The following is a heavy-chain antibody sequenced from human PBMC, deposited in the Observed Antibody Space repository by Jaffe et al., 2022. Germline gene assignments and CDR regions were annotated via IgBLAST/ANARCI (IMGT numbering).Heavy chain of an antibody. Sequence: EVQLVESGGGLVQPGGSLRLSCAASGFTFSSYSMNWVRQAPGKGLEWVSYISSSSSTIYYADSVKGRFTISRDNAKNSLYLQMNSLRAEDTAVYYCAREGEGDDIVVVPAAMPDDAFDIWGQGTMVTVSS. CDR2: ISSSSSTI. V-gene: IGHV3-48*01. CDR3: AREGEGDDIVVVPAAMPDDAFDI. CDR1: GFTFSSYS. J-gene: IGHJ3*02. D-gene: IGHD2-2*01.